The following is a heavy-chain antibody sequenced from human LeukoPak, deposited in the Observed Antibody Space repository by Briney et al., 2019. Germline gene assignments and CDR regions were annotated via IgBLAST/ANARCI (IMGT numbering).Heavy chain of an antibody. CDR3: ARKETLLGFFDY. Sequence: SQTLSLTCTVSGGSISSGSYYWSWIRQPAGKGLEWIGRIYTSGSTNYNPSLKSRVTISVDTSKNQFSLKLSSVTAADTAVYYCARKETLLGFFDYWGQGTLVTVSS. J-gene: IGHJ4*02. V-gene: IGHV4-61*02. CDR1: GGSISSGSYY. CDR2: IYTSGST. D-gene: IGHD7-27*01.